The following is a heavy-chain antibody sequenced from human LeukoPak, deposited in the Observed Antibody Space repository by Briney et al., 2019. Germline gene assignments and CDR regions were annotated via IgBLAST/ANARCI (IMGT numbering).Heavy chain of an antibody. J-gene: IGHJ4*02. CDR3: ARENNFYAIAAAGPFDY. CDR2: IKQDGSEK. V-gene: IGHV3-7*03. D-gene: IGHD6-13*01. Sequence: GGSLRLSCAASGFTFSNYWMSWVRQAPGKGLEWVANIKQDGSEKFYVDSVKGRFTISRDNAKNSLYLQMNSLRAEDTAVYYCARENNFYAIAAAGPFDYWGQGSLVTVSS. CDR1: GFTFSNYW.